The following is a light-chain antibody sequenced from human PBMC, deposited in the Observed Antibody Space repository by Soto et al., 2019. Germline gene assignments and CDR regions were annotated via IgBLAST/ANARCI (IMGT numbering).Light chain of an antibody. V-gene: IGKV1-33*01. CDR3: QQYGSVYS. CDR1: QSISGY. J-gene: IGKJ2*01. Sequence: IQMTQSPSSLSASVGDRVTITCRASQSISGYLNWFQQKPGKAPKLLIYHAFNVATGVPSRFSGSRSGTDFTLTIRRLQSEDIATYYCQQYGSVYSFGQGTRLEIK. CDR2: HAF.